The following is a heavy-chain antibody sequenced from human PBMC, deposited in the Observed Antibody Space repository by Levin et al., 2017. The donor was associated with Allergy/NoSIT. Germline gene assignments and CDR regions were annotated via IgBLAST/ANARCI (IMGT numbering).Heavy chain of an antibody. Sequence: GESLKISCAASGFTFSSYAMSWVRQAPGKGLEWVSAISGSGGSTYYADSVKGRFTISRDNSKNTLYLQMNSLRAEDTAVYYCAKATMVRGALDYWGQGTLVTVSS. CDR1: GFTFSSYA. CDR3: AKATMVRGALDY. V-gene: IGHV3-23*01. CDR2: ISGSGGST. J-gene: IGHJ4*02. D-gene: IGHD3-10*01.